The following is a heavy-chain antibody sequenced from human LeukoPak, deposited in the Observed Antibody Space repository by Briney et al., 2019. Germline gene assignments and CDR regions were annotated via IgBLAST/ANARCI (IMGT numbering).Heavy chain of an antibody. CDR1: GGSFSGYY. D-gene: IGHD2-8*01. Sequence: SETLSLTCAVYGGSFSGYYWSWIRQPPGKGLEWIGEINHIGSTNYNPSLKSRVTISVDTSKNQFSLKLSSVTAADTAVYYCARGPPDIVLMVYATRWNWFDPWGQGTLVTVSS. J-gene: IGHJ5*02. CDR3: ARGPPDIVLMVYATRWNWFDP. V-gene: IGHV4-34*01. CDR2: INHIGST.